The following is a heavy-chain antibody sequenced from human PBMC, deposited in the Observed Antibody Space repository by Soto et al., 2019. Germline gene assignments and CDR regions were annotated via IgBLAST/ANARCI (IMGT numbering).Heavy chain of an antibody. CDR2: IYWNDDK. Sequence: SGPTLVNPTQTLTLTCTFSGFSLSTSGVGVGWIRQPPGKALEWLALIYWNDDKRYSPSLKSRLTITKDTSKNQVVLTMTNMDPVDTATYYCAHRPGYCSGGSCYYYHYGMDVWGQGTTVTVSS. J-gene: IGHJ6*02. V-gene: IGHV2-5*01. D-gene: IGHD2-15*01. CDR1: GFSLSTSGVG. CDR3: AHRPGYCSGGSCYYYHYGMDV.